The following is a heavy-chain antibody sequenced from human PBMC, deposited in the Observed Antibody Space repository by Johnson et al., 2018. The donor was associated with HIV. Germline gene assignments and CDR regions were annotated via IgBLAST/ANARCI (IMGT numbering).Heavy chain of an antibody. CDR1: GFAFRTYW. Sequence: MQLVESGGGLVQPGGSLRLSCAASGFAFRTYWMVWVRQVPGKRPVWVARIYNDGSRTTYADSVRGRFTISRDNAKYTVDLQMNSLRVEDTAGYYCGKVDCCGDTCAGYDPFDLWGQGTMVHVSS. J-gene: IGHJ3*01. D-gene: IGHD2-21*01. CDR2: IYNDGSRT. CDR3: GKVDCCGDTCAGYDPFDL. V-gene: IGHV3-74*03.